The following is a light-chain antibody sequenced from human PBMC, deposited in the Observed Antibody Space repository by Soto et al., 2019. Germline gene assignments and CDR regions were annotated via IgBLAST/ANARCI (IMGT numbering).Light chain of an antibody. Sequence: IPSTQSPSSLSASVGDRDTIHCRASQTISSWLAWYQQKPGKAPKLLIYKASTLKSGVPSRFSGSGSGTEFTLTISSLQPDDFATYYCQHYNSYSEAFGQGTKVDIK. J-gene: IGKJ1*01. CDR3: QHYNSYSEA. V-gene: IGKV1-5*03. CDR1: QTISSW. CDR2: KAS.